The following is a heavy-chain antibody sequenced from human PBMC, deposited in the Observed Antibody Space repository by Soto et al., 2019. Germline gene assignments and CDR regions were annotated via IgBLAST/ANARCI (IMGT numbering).Heavy chain of an antibody. J-gene: IGHJ4*02. CDR1: GYTFTGYY. D-gene: IGHD3-22*01. V-gene: IGHV1-18*04. CDR2: ISTHNGDR. CDR3: ARDQVFEDSRGNLLGY. Sequence: QVQLVQSGAEVKKPGASVKVSCKASGYTFTGYYMQWVRQAPGQGLEWMGWISTHNGDRKYAPKLQGRVTMTTDTSTSTAYMEVRSLRSDDTAVYYCARDQVFEDSRGNLLGYWGQGTLVSVSS.